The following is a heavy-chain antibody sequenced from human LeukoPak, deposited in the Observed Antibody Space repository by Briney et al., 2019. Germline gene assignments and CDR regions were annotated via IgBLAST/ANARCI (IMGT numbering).Heavy chain of an antibody. Sequence: KSSETLSLTCTVSGGSISSYYWSWIRQPAGKGLEWIGRIYTSGSTNYNPSLKSRVTISVDAPKNQFSLKLSSVTAADTAVYYCARQSPWSTDYYGIDHWGQGTLVTVSS. CDR1: GGSISSYY. J-gene: IGHJ5*02. CDR2: IYTSGST. D-gene: IGHD3-22*01. V-gene: IGHV4-4*07. CDR3: ARQSPWSTDYYGIDH.